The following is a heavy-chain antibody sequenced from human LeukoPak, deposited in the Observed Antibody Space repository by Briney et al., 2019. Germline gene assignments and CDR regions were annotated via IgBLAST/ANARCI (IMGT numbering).Heavy chain of an antibody. J-gene: IGHJ3*02. V-gene: IGHV4-4*07. CDR2: IYTSGST. CDR3: ARVAPKYYYDSVGAFDI. Sequence: PSETLSLTCTVSGGSISSYYWSWIRQPAGKGLEWIGRIYTSGSTNYNPSLKSRVTMSVDTSKNQFSLKLSAVTAADTAVYYCARVAPKYYYDSVGAFDIWGQGTMVTVSS. CDR1: GGSISSYY. D-gene: IGHD3-10*01.